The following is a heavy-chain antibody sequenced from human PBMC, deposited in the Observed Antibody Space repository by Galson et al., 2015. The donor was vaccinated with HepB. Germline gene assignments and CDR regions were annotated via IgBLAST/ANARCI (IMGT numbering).Heavy chain of an antibody. CDR3: ARPFLTGDLDAFHI. D-gene: IGHD7-27*01. Sequence: ETLSLTCAVSGGSISGTSYYWGWLRQPPGKGLEWVGSIYYSGSRYYNPSLKNRVTISVDTSKNQFSLKLTSVTAADTAVYYCARPFLTGDLDAFHIWGQGTLVTVS. CDR2: IYYSGSR. J-gene: IGHJ3*02. V-gene: IGHV4-39*01. CDR1: GGSISGTSYY.